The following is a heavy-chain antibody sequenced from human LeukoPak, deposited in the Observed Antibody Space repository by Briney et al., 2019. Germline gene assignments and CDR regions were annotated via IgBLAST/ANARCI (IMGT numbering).Heavy chain of an antibody. V-gene: IGHV1-18*01. CDR2: ISAYNGNT. Sequence: ASVKVSCKASGYTFTSYGISWVRQAPGQGLEWMGWISAYNGNTNYAQKLQGRVTMTTDISTSTAYMELRSLRSDDTAVYYCARDYPYSSSSLSYYYYGMDVWGQGTTVTVSS. CDR3: ARDYPYSSSSLSYYYYGMDV. J-gene: IGHJ6*02. D-gene: IGHD6-6*01. CDR1: GYTFTSYG.